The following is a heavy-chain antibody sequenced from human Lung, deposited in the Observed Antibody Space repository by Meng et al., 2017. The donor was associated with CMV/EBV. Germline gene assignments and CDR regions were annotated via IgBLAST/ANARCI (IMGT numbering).Heavy chain of an antibody. V-gene: IGHV4-31*03. CDR1: GGAINGGGYY. Sequence: LRLXCTVSGGAINGGGYYWSWSRQHPGKGLGWIWYIYYSGRGYYNPSLRSRITMSVETSKNQFSLKLTSVTAADTTVHYYARAPQSVGEYFDNWGQGTMVTVSS. CDR2: IYYSGRG. CDR3: ARAPQSVGEYFDN. J-gene: IGHJ3*02. D-gene: IGHD3-16*01.